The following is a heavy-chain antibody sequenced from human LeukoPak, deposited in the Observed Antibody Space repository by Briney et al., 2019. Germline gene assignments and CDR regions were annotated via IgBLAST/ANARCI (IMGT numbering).Heavy chain of an antibody. CDR3: VSTSIAVAGTSFDY. CDR2: IYSSGST. D-gene: IGHD6-19*01. V-gene: IGHV4-4*07. Sequence: PSETLSLTCTLSGGSIISYFGSWIRQPAGKGLEWIGRIYSSGSTNYNPSLKSRVTMSMDSSKNQFSLQLSSVTAADTAVYYCVSTSIAVAGTSFDYWGQGTLVTVSS. J-gene: IGHJ4*02. CDR1: GGSIISYF.